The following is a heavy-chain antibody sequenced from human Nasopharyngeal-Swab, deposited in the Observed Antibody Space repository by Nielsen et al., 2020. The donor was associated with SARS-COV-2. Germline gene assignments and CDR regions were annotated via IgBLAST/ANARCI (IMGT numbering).Heavy chain of an antibody. V-gene: IGHV1-69*13. CDR2: IIPIFGTA. Sequence: SVKVSCKASGGTFSSYAISWVRQAPGQGLEWMGGIIPIFGTANYAQKFQGRVTITADESTSTAYMELSSLRSEDTAVYYCARDRRITIFGVVIKPGDAFDIWGQGTMVTVSS. CDR1: GGTFSSYA. D-gene: IGHD3-3*01. J-gene: IGHJ3*02. CDR3: ARDRRITIFGVVIKPGDAFDI.